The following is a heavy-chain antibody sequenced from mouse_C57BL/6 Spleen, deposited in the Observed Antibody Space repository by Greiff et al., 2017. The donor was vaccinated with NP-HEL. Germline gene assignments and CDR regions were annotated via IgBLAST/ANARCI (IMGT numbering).Heavy chain of an antibody. D-gene: IGHD2-4*01. CDR3: ARLCDYDEDYAMDY. CDR2: IHPNSGST. V-gene: IGHV1-64*01. Sequence: QVQLQQPGAELVKPGASVKLSCKASGYTFTSYWMHWVKQRPGQGLEWIGMIHPNSGSTNYNEKFKSKATLTVDKSSSTAYMQLSSLTSEDSAVYYCARLCDYDEDYAMDYWGQGTSVTVSS. J-gene: IGHJ4*01. CDR1: GYTFTSYW.